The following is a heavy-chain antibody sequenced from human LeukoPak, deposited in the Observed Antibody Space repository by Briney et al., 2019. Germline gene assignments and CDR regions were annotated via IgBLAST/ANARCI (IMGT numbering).Heavy chain of an antibody. V-gene: IGHV4-59*01. Sequence: SETLSLTCTVSGGSISSYYWSWIRQPPGKGLEWIGYMYYSGSTNYNPSLKSRVTISVDTSKNQFSLKLSSVTAADTAVYYCARLMIVEEHYYYMDVWGKGTTVTISS. J-gene: IGHJ6*03. CDR3: ARLMIVEEHYYYMDV. D-gene: IGHD3-22*01. CDR2: MYYSGST. CDR1: GGSISSYY.